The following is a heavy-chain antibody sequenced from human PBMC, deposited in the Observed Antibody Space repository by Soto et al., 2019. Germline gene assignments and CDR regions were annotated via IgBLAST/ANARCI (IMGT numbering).Heavy chain of an antibody. J-gene: IGHJ4*02. CDR3: ANPKGWGYYFDY. Sequence: EVQLVESGGGLVQPGGSLRLSCAASGFSFSNYGMNWVRQAPGKGLEWVSYISSGSTTIAYADSVKGRFTISRDNAKNSLYLQMNSLRVEDTAVYYCANPKGWGYYFDYWGQGTLVTVSS. D-gene: IGHD3-16*01. CDR1: GFSFSNYG. V-gene: IGHV3-48*01. CDR2: ISSGSTTI.